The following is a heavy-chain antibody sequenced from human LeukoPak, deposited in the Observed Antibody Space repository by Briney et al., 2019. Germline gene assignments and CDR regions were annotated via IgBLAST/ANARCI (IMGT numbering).Heavy chain of an antibody. Sequence: SETLSLTCTVPGDSINSYYWNWIRQPPAQGLERIGYIYYRWFTNYNPSLKSRVSTSIDTSKKQFSLKLSSVTAADTAIYYCAGVFSGRRPFELWGKGTLVTVSS. D-gene: IGHD3-10*01. CDR3: AGVFSGRRPFEL. CDR2: IYYRWFT. J-gene: IGHJ4*02. V-gene: IGHV4-59*01. CDR1: GDSINSYY.